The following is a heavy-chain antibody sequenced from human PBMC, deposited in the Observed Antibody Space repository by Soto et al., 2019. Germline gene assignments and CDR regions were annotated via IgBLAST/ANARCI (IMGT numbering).Heavy chain of an antibody. J-gene: IGHJ2*01. CDR1: GYTFTSYY. CDR3: ARDKEMATISSSYWYFDL. Sequence: QMQLVQSGAEVKKPGASVKVSCKASGYTFTSYYMHWVRQAPGQGLEWMGIINPSGGSTSYAQKFQGRVTMTRDTSTSTVYMELSSLRSEDTAVYYCARDKEMATISSSYWYFDLWGRGTLVTVSS. D-gene: IGHD5-12*01. V-gene: IGHV1-46*01. CDR2: INPSGGST.